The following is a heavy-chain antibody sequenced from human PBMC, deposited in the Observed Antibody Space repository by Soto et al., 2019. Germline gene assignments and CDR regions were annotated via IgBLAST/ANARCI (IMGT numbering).Heavy chain of an antibody. Sequence: GESLKISCKGTGYSFTSYWIGWVRQMPGKGLGGMGMIDPGDSETSYSPSFQGQITLSVDKSISTAYLQWSSLKASDTAMYYCARHERDYYYYMDVWGKGTTVTISS. CDR3: ARHERDYYYYMDV. V-gene: IGHV5-51*01. CDR2: IDPGDSET. CDR1: GYSFTSYW. J-gene: IGHJ6*03.